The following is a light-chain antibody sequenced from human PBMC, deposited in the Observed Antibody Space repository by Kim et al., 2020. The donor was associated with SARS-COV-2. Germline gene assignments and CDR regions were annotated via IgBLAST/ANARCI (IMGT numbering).Light chain of an antibody. CDR1: LLRRSF. CDR2: GKN. Sequence: LRQTVGSTRQVGLLRRSFATWYQKNPGQATVLVTYGKNYRPSGIPSRFAGSNAESTASLTITGAQAEDRAYYYCHSRDIINNHHVFGAGTKVTVL. J-gene: IGLJ1*01. CDR3: HSRDIINNHHV. V-gene: IGLV3-19*01.